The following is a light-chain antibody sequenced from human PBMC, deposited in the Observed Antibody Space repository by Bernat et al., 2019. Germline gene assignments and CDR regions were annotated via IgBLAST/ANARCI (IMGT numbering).Light chain of an antibody. CDR2: AAS. J-gene: IGKJ4*01. Sequence: DIQMTQSPSSLSASVGDRVTITCRASQGISNDLVWYQQKPGKAPKRLIYAASSLQSGVPSRFSCSGSGTEFTLTISSLQPEDFATYYCLQHNSYPLTFGGGTKVEIK. CDR1: QGISND. CDR3: LQHNSYPLT. V-gene: IGKV1-17*01.